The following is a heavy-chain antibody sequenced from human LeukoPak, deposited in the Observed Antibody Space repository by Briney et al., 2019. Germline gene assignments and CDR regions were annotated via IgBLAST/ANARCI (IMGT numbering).Heavy chain of an antibody. CDR2: INHSGST. V-gene: IGHV4-34*01. Sequence: PSETLSLTCAVYGGSFSGYYWSWIGQPPGKGLEWIGEINHSGSTNYNPSLKSRVTISVDTSKNQFSLKLSSVTAADTAVYYCARGAAADYWGQGTLVTVSS. CDR3: ARGAAADY. J-gene: IGHJ4*02. CDR1: GGSFSGYY. D-gene: IGHD6-13*01.